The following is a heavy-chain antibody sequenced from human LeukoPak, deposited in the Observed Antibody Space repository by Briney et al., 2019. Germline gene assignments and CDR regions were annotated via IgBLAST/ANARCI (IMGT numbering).Heavy chain of an antibody. J-gene: IGHJ2*01. D-gene: IGHD3-10*01. Sequence: PGGSLRLSCAASGFTFSSYEMNWVRQAPGKGLEWVSYINSGGSTIYYADSVQGRFTISRDNSENTLYLQMSSLRAEDTAVYYCARDRVTRYFDLWGRGTLVTVSS. V-gene: IGHV3-48*03. CDR2: INSGGSTI. CDR3: ARDRVTRYFDL. CDR1: GFTFSSYE.